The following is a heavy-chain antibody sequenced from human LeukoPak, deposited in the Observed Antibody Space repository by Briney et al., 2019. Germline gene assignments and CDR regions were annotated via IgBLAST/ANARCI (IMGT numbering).Heavy chain of an antibody. J-gene: IGHJ6*02. Sequence: GGSLRLSCAASGFTFSSYWMSWVRQAPGKGLEWVANIKQDGSEKYYVYSVKGLFTISRDNAKNSLYLQMNSLRGEDTAVYYCAREGGSGSYRGYYYYYGMDVWGQGTTVTVSS. CDR1: GFTFSSYW. V-gene: IGHV3-7*01. CDR2: IKQDGSEK. CDR3: AREGGSGSYRGYYYYYGMDV. D-gene: IGHD3-10*01.